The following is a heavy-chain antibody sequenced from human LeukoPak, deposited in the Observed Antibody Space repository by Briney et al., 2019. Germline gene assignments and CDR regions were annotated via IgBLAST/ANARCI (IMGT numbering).Heavy chain of an antibody. CDR3: TTAIDCGGFWGYCFDN. Sequence: KPGGSLRLSCAASGFTFTKAWMTWVRQAPGKGLEWLGRIKGRVDGGTIDYAPPVKGRFSISRDDSKKTLFLQMNSLRIEDTAVYYCTTAIDCGGFWGYCFDNWGQGTLVTVSS. CDR2: IKGRVDGGTI. D-gene: IGHD4-23*01. J-gene: IGHJ4*02. CDR1: GFTFTKAW. V-gene: IGHV3-15*01.